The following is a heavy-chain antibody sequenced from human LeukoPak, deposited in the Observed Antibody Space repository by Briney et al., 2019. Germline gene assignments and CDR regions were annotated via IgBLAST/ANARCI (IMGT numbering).Heavy chain of an antibody. CDR2: ISSSSSYI. Sequence: PGGSLRLSCAASGFTFSSYSMNWVRQAPGKGLEWVSSISSSSSYIYYADSVKGRFTISRDNAKNSLYLQMNSLRAEDTAVYYCARGAYDYVWGSYRNYYYYYMDVWGKGTTVTVSS. CDR1: GFTFSSYS. D-gene: IGHD3-16*02. CDR3: ARGAYDYVWGSYRNYYYYYMDV. V-gene: IGHV3-21*01. J-gene: IGHJ6*03.